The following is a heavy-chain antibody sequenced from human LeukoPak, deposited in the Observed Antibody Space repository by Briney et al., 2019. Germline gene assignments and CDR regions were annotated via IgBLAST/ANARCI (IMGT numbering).Heavy chain of an antibody. CDR2: IRSKAYGSTI. D-gene: IGHD2-15*01. Sequence: GRPLRLSCTASGFTFGDYTMNWLRHAPGKGLEGVGFIRSKAYGSTIEYDASVKDRFTNSRDDSKSITYLQLNSLRTEDTAVYYCTKGSCSGGSCYSTSWGQGTLVTVSS. J-gene: IGHJ5*02. CDR1: GFTFGDYT. V-gene: IGHV3-49*03. CDR3: TKGSCSGGSCYSTS.